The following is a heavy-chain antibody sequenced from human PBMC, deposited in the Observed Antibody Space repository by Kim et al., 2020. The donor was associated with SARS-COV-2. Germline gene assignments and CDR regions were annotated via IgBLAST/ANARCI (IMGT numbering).Heavy chain of an antibody. D-gene: IGHD2-21*02. CDR1: GYTFPDYY. CDR2: INPNSGDT. CDR3: ARAGRDYYYYYYAMDG. J-gene: IGHJ6*02. Sequence: ASVKVSCKASGYTFPDYYIHWVRQAPGQGLEWMGWINPNSGDTNYAQKFQGWGTMTRDTSITTAYMDLRLRSDDTAAYYCARAGRDYYYYYYAMDGWGQGTTVTVSS. V-gene: IGHV1-2*04.